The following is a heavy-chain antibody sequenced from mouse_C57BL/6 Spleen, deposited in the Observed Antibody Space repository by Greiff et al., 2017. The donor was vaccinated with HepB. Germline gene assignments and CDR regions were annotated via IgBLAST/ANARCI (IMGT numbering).Heavy chain of an antibody. V-gene: IGHV3-6*01. J-gene: IGHJ2*01. Sequence: EVKLQESGPGLVKPSQSLSLTCSVTGYSITSGYYWNWIRQFPGNKLEWMGYISYDGSNNYNPSLKNRISITRDTSKNQFFLKLNSVTTEDTATYYCARGRTYYGDDYWGQGTTLTVSS. CDR1: GYSITSGYY. CDR3: ARGRTYYGDDY. CDR2: ISYDGSN. D-gene: IGHD1-1*01.